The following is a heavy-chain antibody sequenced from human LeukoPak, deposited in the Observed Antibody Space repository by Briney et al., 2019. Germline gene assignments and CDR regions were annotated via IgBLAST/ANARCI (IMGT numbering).Heavy chain of an antibody. V-gene: IGHV3-21*01. Sequence: GGSLRLSYAASGFTFSSYSMNWVRQAPGKGLEWVSSISSSSSYIYYADSVKGRFTISRDNAKNSLYLQMNSLRAEDTAVYYCARAHKTIFGVVSAWGQGTLVTVSS. J-gene: IGHJ5*02. CDR1: GFTFSSYS. D-gene: IGHD3-3*01. CDR2: ISSSSSYI. CDR3: ARAHKTIFGVVSA.